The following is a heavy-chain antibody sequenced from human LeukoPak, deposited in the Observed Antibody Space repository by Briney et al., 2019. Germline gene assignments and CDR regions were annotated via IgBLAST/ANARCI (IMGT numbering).Heavy chain of an antibody. D-gene: IGHD3-16*01. J-gene: IGHJ6*03. V-gene: IGHV1-18*01. CDR1: GYTLTSYG. CDR3: ARVLAYDYDPLNYYYYYMDV. CDR2: ISAYNGNT. Sequence: ASVKVSCKASGYTLTSYGISWVRQAPGQGLEWMGWISAYNGNTNYAQKLQGRVTMTTDTSTSTAYMELRSLRSDDTAVYYCARVLAYDYDPLNYYYYYMDVWGKGTTVTVSS.